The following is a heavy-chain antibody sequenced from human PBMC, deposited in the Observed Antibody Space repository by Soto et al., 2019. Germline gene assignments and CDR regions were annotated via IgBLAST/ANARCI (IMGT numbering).Heavy chain of an antibody. CDR2: IYYSGST. D-gene: IGHD3-3*01. Sequence: SETLSLTCTVSGGSISSYYWSWIRQPPGKGLEWIGYIYYSGSTNYNPSLKSRVTISVDASKNQFSLKLSSVTAADTAVYYCARHPDTYYDFWSGYIDPWGQGTLVSVSS. CDR1: GGSISSYY. CDR3: ARHPDTYYDFWSGYIDP. J-gene: IGHJ5*02. V-gene: IGHV4-59*08.